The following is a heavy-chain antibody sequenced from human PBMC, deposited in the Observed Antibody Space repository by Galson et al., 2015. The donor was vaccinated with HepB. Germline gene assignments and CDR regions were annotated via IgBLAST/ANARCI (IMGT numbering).Heavy chain of an antibody. CDR2: IYYSGST. V-gene: IGHV4-59*01. Sequence: ETLSLTCTVSGGSISSYYWSWIRQPPGKGLEWIGYIYYSGSTNYNPSLKSRVTISVDTSKNQFSLKLSSVTAADTAVYYCAGTVEMATIMYYWGQGTLVTVSS. D-gene: IGHD5-24*01. CDR1: GGSISSYY. CDR3: AGTVEMATIMYY. J-gene: IGHJ4*02.